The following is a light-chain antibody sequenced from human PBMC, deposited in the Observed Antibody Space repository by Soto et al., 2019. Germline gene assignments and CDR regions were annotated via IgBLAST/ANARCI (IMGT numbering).Light chain of an antibody. CDR2: DAS. J-gene: IGKJ5*01. V-gene: IGKV3-11*01. CDR3: QQRRNWPPGIA. CDR1: QSVSSY. Sequence: WWPGEDGKRACRGIQSVSSYLAWYQQKPGQAPRLLIYDASNRATGIPARFSGSGSGTDFSLTIGRLEPEDCAVYYCQQRRNWPPGIAVGPGTRLEIK.